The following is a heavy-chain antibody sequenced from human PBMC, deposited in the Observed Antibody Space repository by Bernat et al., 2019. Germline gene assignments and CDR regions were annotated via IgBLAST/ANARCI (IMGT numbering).Heavy chain of an antibody. CDR1: GFTVSSHS. CDR2: IYSGGST. Sequence: EVQLVESGGGLVQPGGSLRLSGAASGFTVSSHSMSWVRQAPGKGLEWVSVIYSGGSTYYADSVKGRFTISRDNSKNTLYLQMNSLRAEDTAVYYCAREEDYYMDVWGKGTTVTVSS. CDR3: AREEDYYMDV. V-gene: IGHV3-66*01. J-gene: IGHJ6*03.